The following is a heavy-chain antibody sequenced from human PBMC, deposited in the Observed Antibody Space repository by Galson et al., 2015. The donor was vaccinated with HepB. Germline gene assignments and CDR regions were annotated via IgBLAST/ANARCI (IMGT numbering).Heavy chain of an antibody. CDR3: AKEGWYVDY. J-gene: IGHJ4*02. V-gene: IGHV3-23*01. D-gene: IGHD6-19*01. CDR1: GFTFSNAW. Sequence: SLRLSCAASGFTFSNAWMSWVRQAPGKGLEWVSAISGSGGSSYYADSVKGRFTISRDNSKNTLYLQMNSLRAEDTAVYYCAKEGWYVDYWGQGTLVTVSS. CDR2: ISGSGGSS.